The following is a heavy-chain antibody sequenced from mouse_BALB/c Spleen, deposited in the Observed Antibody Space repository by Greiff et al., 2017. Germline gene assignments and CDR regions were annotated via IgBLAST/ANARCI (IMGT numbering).Heavy chain of an antibody. CDR1: GFSLTSYG. D-gene: IGHD1-2*01. J-gene: IGHJ4*01. CDR3: ARKSHYPYAMDY. Sequence: QVQLQQSGPGLVQPSQSLSITCTVSGFSLTSYGVHWVRQSPGKGLEWLGVIWSGGSTDYNAAFISRLSISKDNSKSQVFFKMNSLQANDTAIYYCARKSHYPYAMDYWGQGTSVTVSS. V-gene: IGHV2-2*02. CDR2: IWSGGST.